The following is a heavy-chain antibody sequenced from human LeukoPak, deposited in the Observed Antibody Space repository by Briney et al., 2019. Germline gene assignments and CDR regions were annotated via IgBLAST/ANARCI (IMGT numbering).Heavy chain of an antibody. V-gene: IGHV1-18*01. Sequence: GASVKVSCKASGYTFTSYGISWVRQAPGQGLEWMGWISANNGNTNYAQKLQGRVTMTTDTSTSTAYMELRSLRSDDTAVYYCARDPTIVVVPAAPHNFDYWGQGTLVTVSS. CDR3: ARDPTIVVVPAAPHNFDY. CDR1: GYTFTSYG. J-gene: IGHJ4*02. D-gene: IGHD2-2*01. CDR2: ISANNGNT.